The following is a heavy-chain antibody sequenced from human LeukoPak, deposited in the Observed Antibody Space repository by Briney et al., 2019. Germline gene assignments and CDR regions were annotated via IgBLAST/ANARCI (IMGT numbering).Heavy chain of an antibody. CDR1: GFTFSHFW. J-gene: IGHJ4*02. V-gene: IGHV3-7*01. CDR3: ARGNFGDYGADY. CDR2: IKKTGSET. Sequence: PGGSLRLSCAASGFTFSHFWMSWVRQAPGKGLEWVAYIKKTGSETYYVDSVKGRFTITRDNTRNSLFLQMYSLRAEDTAVYFCARGNFGDYGADYWGQGTLVTVSS. D-gene: IGHD4-17*01.